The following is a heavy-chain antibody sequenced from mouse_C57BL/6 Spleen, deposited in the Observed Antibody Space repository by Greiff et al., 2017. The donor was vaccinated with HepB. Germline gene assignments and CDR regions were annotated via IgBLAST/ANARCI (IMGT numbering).Heavy chain of an antibody. Sequence: QVQLQQPGAELVKPGASVKLSCKASGYTFTSYWMQWVKRRPGQGLEWIGEIDPSDSYTNYNQKFKGKSTLTVDKSSSPAYMQLSSLTSEDSAVYYCARVGTMGLEAWFGYWGQGTLVTVS. CDR2: IDPSDSYT. V-gene: IGHV1-50*01. D-gene: IGHD1-1*02. CDR1: GYTFTSYW. J-gene: IGHJ3*01. CDR3: ARVGTMGLEAWFGY.